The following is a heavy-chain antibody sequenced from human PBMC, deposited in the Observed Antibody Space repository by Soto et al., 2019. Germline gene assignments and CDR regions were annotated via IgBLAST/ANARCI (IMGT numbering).Heavy chain of an antibody. D-gene: IGHD3-22*01. CDR3: AIDSPYYYDSSDSVGAFDI. V-gene: IGHV3-23*01. Sequence: GGSLRLSCAASGFTFSSYAMSWVRQAPGKGLEWVSGISGSGGNINYADSVKSRFTISRDNSKDTLYLQMNSLRAEDTAVYYCAIDSPYYYDSSDSVGAFDIWGQGTMVTVSS. CDR2: ISGSGGNI. J-gene: IGHJ3*02. CDR1: GFTFSSYA.